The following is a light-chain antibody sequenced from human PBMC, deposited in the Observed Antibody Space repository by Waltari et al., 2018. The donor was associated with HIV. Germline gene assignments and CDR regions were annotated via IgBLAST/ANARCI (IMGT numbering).Light chain of an antibody. V-gene: IGKV1-39*01. J-gene: IGKJ4*01. CDR1: QSISPY. Sequence: DIQMTQSPSSLSASVGDTVSITCRASQSISPYLSWYQQKPGTAPKLLIYVTSSLQSGVPSRFGGSGSGTHFTLSISNLQPEDFATYYCQQSYSTPMTFGGGTKVEIK. CDR3: QQSYSTPMT. CDR2: VTS.